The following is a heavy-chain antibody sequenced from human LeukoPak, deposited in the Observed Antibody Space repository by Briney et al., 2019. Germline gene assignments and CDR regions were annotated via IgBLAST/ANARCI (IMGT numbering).Heavy chain of an antibody. CDR1: GGSISSSSYY. V-gene: IGHV4-39*01. J-gene: IGHJ5*02. Sequence: SETLSLTCTVSGGSISSSSYYWGWIRQPPGKGLEWIGSIYYSGSTYYNPSLKSRVTISVDTSKNQFSLKLSSVTAADTAVYYCARGSRVPPTTAWFDPWGQGTLVTVSS. CDR2: IYYSGST. D-gene: IGHD4-17*01. CDR3: ARGSRVPPTTAWFDP.